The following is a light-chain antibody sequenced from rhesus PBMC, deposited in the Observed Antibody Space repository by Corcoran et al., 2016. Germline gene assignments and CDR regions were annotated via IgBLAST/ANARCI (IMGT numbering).Light chain of an antibody. V-gene: IGKV1-28*03. CDR3: LQHNTYPWT. CDR2: AAS. Sequence: DIQMTQSPSSLSASVGDTVTITCRASQGVSSFLNWFQQQLGKAPKLLISAASKVESGVPPRFSGSGSGTDFTLPISSLQPGDFAVYYCLQHNTYPWTFGQGTKVEI. J-gene: IGKJ1*01. CDR1: QGVSSF.